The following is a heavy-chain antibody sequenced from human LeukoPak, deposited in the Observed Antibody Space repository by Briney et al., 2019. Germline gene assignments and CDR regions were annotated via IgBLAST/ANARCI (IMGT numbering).Heavy chain of an antibody. CDR1: GYTFTSYG. Sequence: GASVKVSCKASGYTFTSYGISWVRQAPGQGLAWMGWISAYNGNTNYAQKLQGRVTMTTDTSTSTAYMELRSLRSDDTAVYYCALDSSGYYYFDYWGQGTLVTVSS. V-gene: IGHV1-18*01. CDR3: ALDSSGYYYFDY. J-gene: IGHJ4*02. CDR2: ISAYNGNT. D-gene: IGHD3-22*01.